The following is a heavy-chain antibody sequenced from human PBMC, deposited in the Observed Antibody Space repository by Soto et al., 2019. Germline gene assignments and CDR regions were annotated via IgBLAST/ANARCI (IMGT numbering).Heavy chain of an antibody. CDR1: GNTFSRYA. J-gene: IGHJ1*01. CDR3: ARLEAGSLPDRSGSWGH. V-gene: IGHV1-69*01. D-gene: IGHD6-19*01. Sequence: QVQLVQSGAEVKEPGSSVKVSCTASGNTFSRYALSWVRQAPGQGFEWMGGITAIFGNADYAQKFMGRLTITADPSTSTAYMELTGLRSDDTAVYYCARLEAGSLPDRSGSWGHWGQGTLVIVSS. CDR2: ITAIFGNA.